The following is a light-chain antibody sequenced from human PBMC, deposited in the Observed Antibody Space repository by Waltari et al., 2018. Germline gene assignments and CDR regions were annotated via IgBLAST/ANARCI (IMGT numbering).Light chain of an antibody. CDR1: QSVTASQ. J-gene: IGKJ3*01. Sequence: EIVLTQSPGTMSLSPGDRATLSCRASQSVTASQVAWYQQKPGQAPRLLIHGASTRATGTPDRFSGTGSGTDFILTISGLEPEDFAVYFCQQYGSSIPFTFGPGTKV. V-gene: IGKV3-20*01. CDR3: QQYGSSIPFT. CDR2: GAS.